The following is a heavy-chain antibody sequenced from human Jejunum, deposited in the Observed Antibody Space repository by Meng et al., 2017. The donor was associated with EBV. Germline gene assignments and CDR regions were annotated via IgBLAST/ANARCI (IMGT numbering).Heavy chain of an antibody. CDR1: GGSVSSGSYY. CDR2: VSDYGST. Sequence: QVQLQDSGPGLWKPSETLSLTCAVSGGSVSSGSYYWSWIRQPPGKGLEWIGFVSDYGSTRYNSSLKSRITISADTSKNQFSLKLTSVTPADTAIYYCARDFSSGYFAYWGQGTLVTVSS. D-gene: IGHD3-22*01. CDR3: ARDFSSGYFAY. J-gene: IGHJ4*02. V-gene: IGHV4-61*01.